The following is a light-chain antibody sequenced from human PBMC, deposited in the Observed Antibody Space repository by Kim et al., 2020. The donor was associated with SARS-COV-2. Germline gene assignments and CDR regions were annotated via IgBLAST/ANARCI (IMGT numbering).Light chain of an antibody. CDR1: QPLETT. J-gene: IGKJ2*03. CDR3: QQYANWPYG. V-gene: IGKV3-15*01. Sequence: SVSAGGGVPLSSRARQPLETTLAWYQQKPGQAPRLLIYGASTRAAGIPARFSGSGSETDFTLTISGLQSEDFAVYYCQQYANWPYGFGQGTKLEI. CDR2: GAS.